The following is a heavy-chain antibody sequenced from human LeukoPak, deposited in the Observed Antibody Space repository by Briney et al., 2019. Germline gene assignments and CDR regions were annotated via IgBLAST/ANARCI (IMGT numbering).Heavy chain of an antibody. CDR2: IWSDGSNK. J-gene: IGHJ4*02. CDR1: GFTFSGYG. V-gene: IGHV3-33*01. D-gene: IGHD1-26*01. CDR3: ARRGIVGYYFDY. Sequence: GKSLRLSCATSGFTFSGYGMHWVRQAPGKGLEWVTVIWSDGSNKYYADSVKGRFTISRDNSKNTLYLQMNSLRAEDTAVYYCARRGIVGYYFDYWGQGTLVTVSS.